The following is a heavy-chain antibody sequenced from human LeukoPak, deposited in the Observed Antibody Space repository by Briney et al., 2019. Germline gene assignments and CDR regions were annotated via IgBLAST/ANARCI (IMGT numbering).Heavy chain of an antibody. Sequence: PGGSLRLSCAASGFTFSSYAMSWVRQAPGKGLEWVSAISGSGGSTYYADSVKGRFTISRDNSKNTLYLQMNSLRAEDTAVYYCAKDMEDIVATGRVDYWGQGTLVTVSS. D-gene: IGHD5-12*01. CDR2: ISGSGGST. CDR1: GFTFSSYA. J-gene: IGHJ4*02. CDR3: AKDMEDIVATGRVDY. V-gene: IGHV3-23*01.